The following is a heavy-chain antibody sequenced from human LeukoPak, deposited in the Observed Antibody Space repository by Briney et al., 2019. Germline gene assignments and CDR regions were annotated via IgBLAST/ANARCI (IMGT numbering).Heavy chain of an antibody. CDR1: GGSFSGYY. V-gene: IGHV4-34*01. CDR3: ARLSKGRYFDYILDY. J-gene: IGHJ4*02. Sequence: SETLSLTCAVYGGSFSGYYWSWIRQPPGKELEWIGEINHGGSTNYNPSLKSRVTISVDTSKNQFSLKLSSVTAADTAVYYCARLSKGRYFDYILDYWGQGTLVTVSS. CDR2: INHGGST. D-gene: IGHD3-9*01.